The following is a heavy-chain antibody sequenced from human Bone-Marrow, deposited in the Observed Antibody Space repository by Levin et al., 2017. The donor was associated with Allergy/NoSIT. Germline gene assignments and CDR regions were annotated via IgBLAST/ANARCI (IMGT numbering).Heavy chain of an antibody. Sequence: GGSLRLSCAASGFTFSDYSMNWVRQAPGKGLEWVSSISSSSRYIYYADSVKGRFTISRDNAKNSLYLQMNSLRAEDTAVYYCARDRRWDNWNYRGQGAYFDYWGQGTLVTVSS. CDR1: GFTFSDYS. CDR2: ISSSSRYI. V-gene: IGHV3-21*01. J-gene: IGHJ4*02. CDR3: ARDRRWDNWNYRGQGAYFDY. D-gene: IGHD1-7*01.